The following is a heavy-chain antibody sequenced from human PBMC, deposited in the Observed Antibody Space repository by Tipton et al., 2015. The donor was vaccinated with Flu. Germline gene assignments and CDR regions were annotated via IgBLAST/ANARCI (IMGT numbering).Heavy chain of an antibody. CDR3: ARDKNEFYAFEN. CDR2: IYNSQYT. CDR1: GGSIGSYY. J-gene: IGHJ4*02. V-gene: IGHV4-59*12. D-gene: IGHD2/OR15-2a*01. Sequence: TLSLTCTVSGGSIGSYYWNWIRQPPGKGLEWIGYIYNSQYTKYNPSLKSRVTISVDTSKKQFSLQLTSVTAADTAVYYCARDKNEFYAFENWAQGTLVTVSS.